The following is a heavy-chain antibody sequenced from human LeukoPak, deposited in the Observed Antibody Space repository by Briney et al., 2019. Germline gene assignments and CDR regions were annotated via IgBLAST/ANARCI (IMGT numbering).Heavy chain of an antibody. J-gene: IGHJ3*02. CDR3: ARGPGDYDASDI. CDR2: IKENGNEQ. Sequence: GGSLRLSCEASGFLFTRYWMSWVRQAPGKGPEWVAHIKENGNEQYYADSVKGRFTICRDDVKQSLCLQMDNLRVEDTAVYYCARGPGDYDASDIWGQGTVVTVSS. D-gene: IGHD4-11*01. V-gene: IGHV3-7*01. CDR1: GFLFTRYW.